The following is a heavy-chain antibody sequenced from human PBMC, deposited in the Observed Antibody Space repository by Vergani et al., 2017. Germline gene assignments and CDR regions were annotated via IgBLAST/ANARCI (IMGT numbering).Heavy chain of an antibody. CDR3: ARDPYYYGSGSSRPYYYYYYGMDV. J-gene: IGHJ6*02. CDR1: GYTFTSYG. CDR2: IIPIFGTA. V-gene: IGHV1-69*06. D-gene: IGHD3-10*01. Sequence: QVQLVQSGAEVKKPGASVKVSCKASGYTFTSYGISWVRQAPGQGLEWMGGIIPIFGTANYAQKFQGRVTITADKSTSTAYMELSSLRSEDTAVYYCARDPYYYGSGSSRPYYYYYYGMDVWGQGTTVTVSS.